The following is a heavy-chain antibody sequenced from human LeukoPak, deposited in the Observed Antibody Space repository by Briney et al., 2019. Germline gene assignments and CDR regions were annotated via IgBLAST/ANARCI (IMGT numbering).Heavy chain of an antibody. CDR1: GGSFSGYY. CDR2: INHSGST. CDR3: AGGFSGWYYFDY. D-gene: IGHD6-19*01. V-gene: IGHV4-34*01. Sequence: KPSETLSLTCAVYGGSFSGYYWSWIRQPPGKGLEWIGEINHSGSTNYNPSLKSRATISVDTSKNQFSLKLSSVTAADTAVYYCAGGFSGWYYFDYWGQGTLVTVSS. J-gene: IGHJ4*02.